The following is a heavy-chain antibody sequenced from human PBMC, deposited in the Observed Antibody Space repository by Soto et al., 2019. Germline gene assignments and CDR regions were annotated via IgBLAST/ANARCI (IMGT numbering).Heavy chain of an antibody. Sequence: EVQLVESGGGLVKPGGSLRLSCAASGFTFSSYSMNWVRQAPGKGLEWVSSISSSSSYIYYADSVKGRFTISRDNAKTSLSLQMNSLQAEDTAVYYCARDRVVVVPAAIDGANAFDIWGQGTMVTVSS. D-gene: IGHD2-2*01. CDR3: ARDRVVVVPAAIDGANAFDI. J-gene: IGHJ3*02. CDR1: GFTFSSYS. V-gene: IGHV3-21*01. CDR2: ISSSSSYI.